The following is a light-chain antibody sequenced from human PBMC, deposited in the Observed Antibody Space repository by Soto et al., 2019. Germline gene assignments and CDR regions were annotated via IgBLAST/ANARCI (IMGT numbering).Light chain of an antibody. J-gene: IGKJ4*01. V-gene: IGKV3-11*01. CDR1: QSVGTY. Sequence: EIVLTQSPATLSLSPGERATLSCRASQSVGTYLVWYQQKPGQAPRLLIYDASKRAIGIPDRFSGSGSGTDFTLTISSLEPGDSAVYYCQQRRPWPRVFGGGTRME. CDR2: DAS. CDR3: QQRRPWPRV.